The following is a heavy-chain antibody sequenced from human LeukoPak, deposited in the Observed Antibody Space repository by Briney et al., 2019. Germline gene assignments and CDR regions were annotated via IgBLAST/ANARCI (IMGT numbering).Heavy chain of an antibody. CDR1: GYSISSGYY. J-gene: IGHJ4*02. CDR3: ATTGDPNGWLWFGELLQEAYYFDY. D-gene: IGHD3-10*01. Sequence: SETLSLTCTVSGYSISSGYYWGWIRQPPGKGLEWIGSIYHSGSTYYNPSLKSRVTISVDTSKNQFSLKLSSVTAADTAVYYCATTGDPNGWLWFGELLQEAYYFDYWGQGTLVTVSS. CDR2: IYHSGST. V-gene: IGHV4-38-2*02.